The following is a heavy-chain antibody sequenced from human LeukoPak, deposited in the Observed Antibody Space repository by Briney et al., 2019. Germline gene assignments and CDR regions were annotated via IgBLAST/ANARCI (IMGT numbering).Heavy chain of an antibody. V-gene: IGHV3-11*01. CDR1: AFTFSDYY. CDR2: ISSSGSTI. CDR3: ARYMSDYDSSGYDN. J-gene: IGHJ4*02. Sequence: KSGGSLSLSSAASAFTFSDYYMSCIRQAPGSGLECVSYISSSGSTIYYADSVKGRFTISRDNAKNSLYLQMNSLRAEDTAVYYCARYMSDYDSSGYDNWGQGTLVTVSS. D-gene: IGHD3-22*01.